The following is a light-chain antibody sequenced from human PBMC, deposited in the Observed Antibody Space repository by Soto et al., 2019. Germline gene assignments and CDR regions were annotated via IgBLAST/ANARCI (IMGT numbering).Light chain of an antibody. CDR3: QQYNSYSYT. V-gene: IGKV1-5*03. J-gene: IGKJ2*01. CDR1: QSISSW. CDR2: KSS. Sequence: DIQMTQSPSTLSASVGDRVTITCRASQSISSWLAWYQQKPGKAPKLLLYKSSSLEIGVPSRFRGSGSGTEFTLTISSLQPDDFATYYCQQYNSYSYTFGQGTKLEIK.